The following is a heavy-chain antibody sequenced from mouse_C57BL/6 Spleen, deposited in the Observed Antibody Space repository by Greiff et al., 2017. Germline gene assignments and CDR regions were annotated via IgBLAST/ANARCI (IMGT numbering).Heavy chain of an antibody. D-gene: IGHD1-1*01. CDR3: ARGFHYGSGGYAMDY. Sequence: VQLKESGPGLVKPSQSLSLTCSVTGYSITSGYYWNWIRQFPGNKLEWMGYISYDGSNNYNPSLKNRISITRDTSKNQFFLKLNSVTTEDTATYYCARGFHYGSGGYAMDYWGQGTSVTVSS. CDR1: GYSITSGYY. V-gene: IGHV3-6*01. CDR2: ISYDGSN. J-gene: IGHJ4*01.